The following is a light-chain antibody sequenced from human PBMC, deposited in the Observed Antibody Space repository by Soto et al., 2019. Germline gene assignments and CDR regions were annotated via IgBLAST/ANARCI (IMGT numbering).Light chain of an antibody. CDR3: QAWESSTAV. CDR2: QDS. CDR1: KLGDKY. V-gene: IGLV3-1*01. J-gene: IGLJ2*01. Sequence: SYELTQSPSVSVSPGQTASITCSGDKLGDKYACWYQQKPGQSPVLVIYQDSKRPSGIPERFSGSNSGNTATLTISGTQAMDEADYYCQAWESSTAVFGGGTKLTVL.